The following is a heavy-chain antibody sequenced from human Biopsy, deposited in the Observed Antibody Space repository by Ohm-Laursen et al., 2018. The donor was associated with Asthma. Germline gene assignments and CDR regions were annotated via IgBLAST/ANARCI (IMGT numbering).Heavy chain of an antibody. CDR1: GDAMSTSGSY. D-gene: IGHD2-21*02. CDR3: ARGWNCGGDCYSLDS. Sequence: TLSLTWFVSGDAMSTSGSYWGWIRQSPGKGLEWIGSIYYSGRTYYNPSLESRVTISADTSKNHFSLKVTSVTAADTAVYYCARGWNCGGDCYSLDSWGQGTLVTVSS. CDR2: IYYSGRT. J-gene: IGHJ4*02. V-gene: IGHV4-39*02.